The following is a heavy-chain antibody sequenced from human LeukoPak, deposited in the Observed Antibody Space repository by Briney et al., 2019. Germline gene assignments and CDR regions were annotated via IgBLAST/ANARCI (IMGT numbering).Heavy chain of an antibody. J-gene: IGHJ4*02. V-gene: IGHV1-2*02. CDR1: GFSFTGYY. Sequence: ASVKVSCKASGFSFTGYYMHWVRQAPGQGLEWMGWINPNSGGTNYAQKFQGRVTMTRDTSISTAYMELRSLKSDDTAVYYCARPIHSGSYYNPNHFDYWGQGTLVTVSS. D-gene: IGHD3-10*01. CDR3: ARPIHSGSYYNPNHFDY. CDR2: INPNSGGT.